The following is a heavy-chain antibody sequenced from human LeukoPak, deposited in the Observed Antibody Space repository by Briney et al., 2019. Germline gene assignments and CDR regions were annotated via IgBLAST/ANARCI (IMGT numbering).Heavy chain of an antibody. CDR1: GYSISSDSY. D-gene: IGHD3-10*01. CDR2: IYHSGST. Sequence: SETLSLTCSVSGYSISSDSYWGWIRQPPGKGLEWVGSIYHSGSTSYNPSLKSRVTISVDTSKNQFSLKLSSVTAADTAVYYCGRVAITLVRGVTITDYFDPWGQGTLVIVSS. V-gene: IGHV4-38-2*02. CDR3: GRVAITLVRGVTITDYFDP. J-gene: IGHJ5*02.